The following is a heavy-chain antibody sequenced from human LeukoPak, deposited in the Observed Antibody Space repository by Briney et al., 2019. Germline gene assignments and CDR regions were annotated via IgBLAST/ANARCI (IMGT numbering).Heavy chain of an antibody. CDR1: GGSISSGSYY. CDR2: IYTSGST. D-gene: IGHD3-10*01. J-gene: IGHJ6*02. CDR3: ARSNSGRYGSGFAHYGMDV. V-gene: IGHV4-61*02. Sequence: SETLSLTCTVSGGSISSGSYYWSWIRQPAGKGLEWIGRIYTSGSTNYNPSLKSRVTISVDTSKNQFSLKLSSVTAADTAVYYCARSNSGRYGSGFAHYGMDVWGQGTTVTVSS.